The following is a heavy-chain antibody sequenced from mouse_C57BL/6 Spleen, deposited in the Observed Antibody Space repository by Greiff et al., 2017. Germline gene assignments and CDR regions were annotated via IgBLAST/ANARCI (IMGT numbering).Heavy chain of an antibody. CDR3: ARTPYYYGSSPLDY. CDR1: GYTFTDYY. J-gene: IGHJ2*01. Sequence: EVQLQQSGPELVKPGASVKISCKASGYTFTDYYMNWVKQSHGKSLEWIGDINPNNGGTSYNQKFKGKATLTVDKSSSTAYMELRSLTSEDSAVYYCARTPYYYGSSPLDYWGQGTTLTVSS. V-gene: IGHV1-26*01. CDR2: INPNNGGT. D-gene: IGHD1-1*01.